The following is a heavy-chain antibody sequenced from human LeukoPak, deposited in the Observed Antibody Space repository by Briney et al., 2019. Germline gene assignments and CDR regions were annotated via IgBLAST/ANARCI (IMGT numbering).Heavy chain of an antibody. Sequence: GASVKVSCKASGYRLRNHGISWVRQAPGQGLEWLGGIMPLFGTAGYAQKFQGRVTITKDESTRTVYLELTSLTSDDTAVYYCARDVHGDYGSGWFDPWGQGTLVSVSS. CDR3: ARDVHGDYGSGWFDP. D-gene: IGHD4-17*01. CDR1: GYRLRNHG. J-gene: IGHJ5*02. CDR2: IMPLFGTA. V-gene: IGHV1-69*05.